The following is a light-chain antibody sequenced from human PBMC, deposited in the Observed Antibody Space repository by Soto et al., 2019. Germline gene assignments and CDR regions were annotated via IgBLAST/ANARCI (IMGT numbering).Light chain of an antibody. CDR2: DVS. CDR1: SSDVGGYNY. J-gene: IGLJ2*01. Sequence: QSALTQPASVSGSPGQPITISSTGTSSDVGGYNYVSWYQQHPGKAPKLMIYDVSNRPSGVSNRFSGSKSGITASLTISGLQAEDEADYYCSSYTSSILFGGGTKLTVL. V-gene: IGLV2-14*01. CDR3: SSYTSSIL.